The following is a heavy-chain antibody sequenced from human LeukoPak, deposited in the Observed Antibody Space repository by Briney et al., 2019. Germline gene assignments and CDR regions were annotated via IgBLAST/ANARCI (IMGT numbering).Heavy chain of an antibody. Sequence: GGSLRLPCAASGFTFSSYAMHWVRQAPGKGLEWVAVISYDGSNKYYADSVKGRFTISRDNSKNTLYLQMNSLRAEDTAVYYCARDLSGVTGYTYGRGIDYWGQGTLVTVSS. J-gene: IGHJ4*02. CDR2: ISYDGSNK. CDR1: GFTFSSYA. D-gene: IGHD5-18*01. V-gene: IGHV3-30*04. CDR3: ARDLSGVTGYTYGRGIDY.